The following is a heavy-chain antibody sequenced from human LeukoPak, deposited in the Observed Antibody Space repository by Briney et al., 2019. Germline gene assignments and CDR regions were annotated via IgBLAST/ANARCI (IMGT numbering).Heavy chain of an antibody. D-gene: IGHD6-19*01. CDR2: IKQDGSEK. J-gene: IGHJ4*02. Sequence: GGSPGLSCAASGFTFSSYWMTWVRQAPGKGLEWVTNIKQDGSEKYYVDSVKGRFTISRDNAKNSLYLQMNSLRAEDTAVYYCARGGWYFESWGQGILVTVSS. CDR1: GFTFSSYW. CDR3: ARGGWYFES. V-gene: IGHV3-7*05.